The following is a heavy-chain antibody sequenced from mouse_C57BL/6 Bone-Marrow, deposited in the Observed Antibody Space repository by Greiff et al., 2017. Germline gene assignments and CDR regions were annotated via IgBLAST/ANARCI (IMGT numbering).Heavy chain of an antibody. V-gene: IGHV1-61*01. J-gene: IGHJ2*01. CDR2: IYPSDSET. D-gene: IGHD2-3*01. Sequence: QVQLQQPGAELVRPGSSVKLSCKASGYTFTSYWMDWVKQRPGQGLEWIGNIYPSDSETHYNQKFKDKATLTVDKSSSTAYMQLSSLTSEDSAVYYCARSALIYDGHFDYWGQGTTLTVSS. CDR3: ARSALIYDGHFDY. CDR1: GYTFTSYW.